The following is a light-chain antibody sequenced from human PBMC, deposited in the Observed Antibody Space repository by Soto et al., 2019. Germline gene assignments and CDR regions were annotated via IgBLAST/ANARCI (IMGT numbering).Light chain of an antibody. CDR2: DAS. CDR1: QPVHSNY. V-gene: IGKV3D-20*01. CDR3: QQYGTSPRGT. Sequence: PGERATLSCGASQPVHSNYLAWYQHKPGLAPRLLIYDASSRATGIPDRFRGSGSGTDFTLTISRLEPEDFAVYYCQQYGTSPRGTFGGGTKVEIK. J-gene: IGKJ4*01.